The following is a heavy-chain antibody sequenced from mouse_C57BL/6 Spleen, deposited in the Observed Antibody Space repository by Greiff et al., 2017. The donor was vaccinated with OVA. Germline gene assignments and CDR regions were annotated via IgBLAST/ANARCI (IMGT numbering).Heavy chain of an antibody. CDR1: GYTFTSYW. Sequence: QVQLQQPGAELVMPGASVKLSCKASGYTFTSYWMPWVKQRPGQGLEWIGEIYPSDSYTNYNQKFKGKATLPVDTSSSTAYMQLSSLTAEDSAVYYCARKLRYYAMDYWGQGTSVTVSS. J-gene: IGHJ4*01. CDR2: IYPSDSYT. V-gene: IGHV1-69*01. CDR3: ARKLRYYAMDY. D-gene: IGHD1-1*01.